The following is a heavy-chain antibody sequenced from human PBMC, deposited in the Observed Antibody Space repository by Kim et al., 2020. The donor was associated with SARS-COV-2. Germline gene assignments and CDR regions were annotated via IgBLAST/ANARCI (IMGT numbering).Heavy chain of an antibody. D-gene: IGHD6-19*01. CDR3: AQIAGQITGWRDF. Sequence: GGSLRLSCAVSGITFGDFAIHWVRQRPGKGLEWVSSFSLSSGTIDYADSVKGRFTLSRDNDKNSLYLQMKSLSPEDTALYSCAQIAGQITGWRDFWGRGT. CDR1: GITFGDFA. J-gene: IGHJ4*02. V-gene: IGHV3-9*01. CDR2: FSLSSGTI.